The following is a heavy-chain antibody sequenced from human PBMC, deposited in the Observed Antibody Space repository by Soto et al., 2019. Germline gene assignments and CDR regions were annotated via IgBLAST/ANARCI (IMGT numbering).Heavy chain of an antibody. CDR3: AMVGSGESYYYYYMDV. D-gene: IGHD3-10*01. CDR1: GGTFSSYT. J-gene: IGHJ6*03. V-gene: IGHV1-69*02. Sequence: ASVKVSCKASGGTFSSYTISWVRQAPGQGLEWMGRIIPILGIANYAQKFQGRVKITADKSTSTAYMELSSLRSEDTAVYYCAMVGSGESYYYYYMDVWGKGTTVTVSS. CDR2: IIPILGIA.